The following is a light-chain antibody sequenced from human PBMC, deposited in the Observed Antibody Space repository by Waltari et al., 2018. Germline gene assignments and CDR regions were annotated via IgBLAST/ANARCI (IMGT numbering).Light chain of an antibody. CDR1: RSNIGNTY. V-gene: IGLV1-47*01. CDR2: RNN. Sequence: QSVLTRPPSASGTPGQRVTISCSGSRSNIGNTYVYWYQQLPGTAPKLLIYRNNQRPSGVPDRFSGSKAGTSASLAISGLRSEDEADYYCAAWDDSLSGRVFGGGTKVTVL. J-gene: IGLJ3*02. CDR3: AAWDDSLSGRV.